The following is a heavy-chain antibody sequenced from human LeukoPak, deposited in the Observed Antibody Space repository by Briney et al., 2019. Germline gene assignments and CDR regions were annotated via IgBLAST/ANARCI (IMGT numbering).Heavy chain of an antibody. CDR2: VRTSGIST. D-gene: IGHD2-2*01. V-gene: IGHV3-64D*06. Sequence: PGGSLRLFCSASGFTFSNYALHWVRQAPGKGLQYVSAVRTSGISTYYADSVKGRFTISRDNSKNTLYLQMSSLRPEDTAVYYCVKGSQVVYSPSFDYWGQGTLVTVSS. CDR1: GFTFSNYA. J-gene: IGHJ4*02. CDR3: VKGSQVVYSPSFDY.